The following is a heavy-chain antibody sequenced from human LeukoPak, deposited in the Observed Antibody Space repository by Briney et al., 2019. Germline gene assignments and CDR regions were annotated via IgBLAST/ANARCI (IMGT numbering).Heavy chain of an antibody. D-gene: IGHD2-2*01. CDR3: ARGPIIDIVVIPAAADYYHMDV. CDR2: ISAYNGNT. J-gene: IGHJ6*03. V-gene: IGHV1-18*01. Sequence: RASVKITCKASGYSLTSYGISWVRQPPGQGLQWMGWISAYNGNTTNAQKLQGRVTMTPFSSTSTAYMERRSLRSDDTAGYYCARGPIIDIVVIPAAADYYHMDVWGKGTTVTVSS. CDR1: GYSLTSYG.